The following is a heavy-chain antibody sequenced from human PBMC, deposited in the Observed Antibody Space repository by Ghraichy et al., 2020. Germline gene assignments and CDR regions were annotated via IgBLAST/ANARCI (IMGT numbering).Heavy chain of an antibody. CDR2: IHAGGSA. CDR3: ARGGAGWFGESTYFQH. V-gene: IGHV4-59*13. CDR1: GGSISTYY. Sequence: SETLSLTCSVSGGSISTYYWNWIRQPPGKGLEWIGHIHAGGSAISNPSLKSRVSISLDASKNQFSLKLTSMTAAATAVYYCARGGAGWFGESTYFQHWGQGTLVTVSS. D-gene: IGHD3-10*01. J-gene: IGHJ1*01.